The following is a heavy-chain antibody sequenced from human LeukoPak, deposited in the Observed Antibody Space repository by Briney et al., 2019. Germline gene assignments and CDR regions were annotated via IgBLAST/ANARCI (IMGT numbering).Heavy chain of an antibody. Sequence: GGSLRLSGAASGFTFISFWWGWVGQAPGKGLEGVANIKQDGSEKYYVDSVKGRFTISRDNAKNSLYLQMNSLRAEDTAVYYCARAKIAAAADYWGQGTLVTVSS. V-gene: IGHV3-7*01. D-gene: IGHD6-13*01. CDR2: IKQDGSEK. J-gene: IGHJ4*02. CDR3: ARAKIAAAADY. CDR1: GFTFISFW.